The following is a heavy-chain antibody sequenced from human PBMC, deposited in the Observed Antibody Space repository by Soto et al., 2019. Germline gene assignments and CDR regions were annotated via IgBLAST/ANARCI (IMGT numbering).Heavy chain of an antibody. CDR1: GFTFSSYS. J-gene: IGHJ6*03. CDR2: ISSSSSTI. V-gene: IGHV3-48*01. CDR3: ARQEVRGYYYYMDV. Sequence: VQLVESGGGLVQPGGSLRLSCAASGFTFSSYSMNWVRQAPGKGLEWVSYISSSSSTIYYADSVKGRFTISRDNAKNSLYLQMNSLRAEDTAVYYCARQEVRGYYYYMDVWGKGTTVTVSS.